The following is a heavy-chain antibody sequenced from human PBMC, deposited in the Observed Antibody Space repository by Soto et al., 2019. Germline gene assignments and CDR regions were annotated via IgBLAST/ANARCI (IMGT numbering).Heavy chain of an antibody. Sequence: EVQLVESGGGLVQPGGSLRLSCAASGFTFSNYWMYWVSQAPGKGLEWVSRINSDGSVSSYADSVKGRLTISRDNVKNTLYLQMDRLRADDTAVDYCARGDCVGGTCYSLAGSFSYYMDVWCKGTTVTGFS. CDR1: GFTFSNYW. CDR3: ARGDCVGGTCYSLAGSFSYYMDV. J-gene: IGHJ6*03. CDR2: INSDGSVS. D-gene: IGHD2-15*01. V-gene: IGHV3-74*02.